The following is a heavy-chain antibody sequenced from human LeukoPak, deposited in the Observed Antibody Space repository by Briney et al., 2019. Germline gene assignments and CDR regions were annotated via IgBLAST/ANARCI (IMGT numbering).Heavy chain of an antibody. Sequence: ASVKVSCKASGYTFTGYYMHWVRQAPGQGLERMGWINPNSGGTNYAQKFQGRVTMTRDTSVSTAYMELSRLRSDDTAVYYCARGGVTPGNSRLPYYWGQGTLVTVSS. J-gene: IGHJ4*02. CDR1: GYTFTGYY. D-gene: IGHD4-23*01. CDR3: ARGGVTPGNSRLPYY. CDR2: INPNSGGT. V-gene: IGHV1-2*02.